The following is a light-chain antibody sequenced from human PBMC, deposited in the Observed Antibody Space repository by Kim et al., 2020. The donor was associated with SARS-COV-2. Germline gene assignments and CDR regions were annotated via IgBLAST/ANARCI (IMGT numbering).Light chain of an antibody. CDR2: GTS. V-gene: IGLV7-43*01. CDR3: QLYYGGAYV. Sequence: PGGTVTRTCASSTGAVTSAAYPSWFQQRPAQAPRSLIYGTSNKHAWTPARFSGSLLGGKAALTLSGVQAEDEAEYYCQLYYGGAYVFGTGTKVTVL. J-gene: IGLJ1*01. CDR1: TGAVTSAAY.